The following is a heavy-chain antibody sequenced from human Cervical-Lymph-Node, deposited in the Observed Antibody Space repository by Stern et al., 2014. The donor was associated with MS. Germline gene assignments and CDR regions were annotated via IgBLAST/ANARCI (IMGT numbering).Heavy chain of an antibody. D-gene: IGHD5-24*01. V-gene: IGHV1-58*01. CDR3: VAEVETIRDRFLDC. Sequence: QMQLVQSGPEVKKPGTSVKVSCKASGFTFRHSAVQWVRQARGQRLEWIGWIVVGSGKTNYAQEFQERVTLSRDESTTTAHMELSRLRPEDTAVYYCVAEVETIRDRFLDCWGQGTLVTVSS. J-gene: IGHJ4*02. CDR2: IVVGSGKT. CDR1: GFTFRHSA.